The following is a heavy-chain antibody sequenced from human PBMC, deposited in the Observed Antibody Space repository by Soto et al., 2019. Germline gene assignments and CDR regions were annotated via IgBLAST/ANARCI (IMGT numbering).Heavy chain of an antibody. CDR3: ARERRPHYYGSGLFDY. V-gene: IGHV3-7*01. CDR1: GFTFSSNW. Sequence: EVQLVESGGGLVQPGGPLRLSCAASGFTFSSNWMTGVRKVPGKGLEWGAKIKQDGSEKYYVDPVKGRFTISRDNAKNSLYLQMNSLRAEDTAVYYCARERRPHYYGSGLFDYWGQGTLVTVSS. D-gene: IGHD3-10*01. J-gene: IGHJ4*02. CDR2: IKQDGSEK.